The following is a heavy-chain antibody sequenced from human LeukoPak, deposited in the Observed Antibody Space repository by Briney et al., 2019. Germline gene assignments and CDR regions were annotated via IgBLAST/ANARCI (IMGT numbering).Heavy chain of an antibody. CDR1: GYTFTGYY. CDR2: INPNSGGT. J-gene: IGHJ6*03. D-gene: IGHD2-2*01. Sequence: GASVKVSCKASGYTFTGYYMHWVRQAPGQGLEWMGWINPNSGGTNYAQKFQGRVTMTRDTSISTAYMELSRLRSDDTAVYYCARPRRVGYCSSTSCSLYYYYMDLWGKGTTVTVSS. V-gene: IGHV1-2*02. CDR3: ARPRRVGYCSSTSCSLYYYYMDL.